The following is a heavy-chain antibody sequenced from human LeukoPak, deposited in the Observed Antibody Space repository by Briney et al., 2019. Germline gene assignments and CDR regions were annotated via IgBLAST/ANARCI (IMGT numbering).Heavy chain of an antibody. J-gene: IGHJ6*03. CDR2: IYYSGST. CDR3: ARGYIDPYYYYYYMDV. V-gene: IGHV4-4*02. D-gene: IGHD2-2*02. CDR1: GDSMSSNNW. Sequence: PSGTLSLTCDVSGDSMSSNNWWSWVRQPPGKGLEWIGYIYYSGSTNYNPSLKSRVTMSVDTSKNQFSLKLSSVTAADTAVYYCARGYIDPYYYYYYMDVWGKGTTVTISS.